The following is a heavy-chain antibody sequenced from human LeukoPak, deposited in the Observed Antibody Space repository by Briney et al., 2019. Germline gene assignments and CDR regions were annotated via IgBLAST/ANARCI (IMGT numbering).Heavy chain of an antibody. J-gene: IGHJ3*02. CDR3: ASKDYDILTGYYSDAFDI. D-gene: IGHD3-9*01. V-gene: IGHV3-30*03. Sequence: GGSLRLSCVASGFTFSSFAINWVRQVPGKGVEGLTVISYDASNVYYGDSVKGRITVSRDNSKNTVFLQMNNLRPEDTAVYYCASKDYDILTGYYSDAFDIWGQGTMVTVSS. CDR2: ISYDASNV. CDR1: GFTFSSFA.